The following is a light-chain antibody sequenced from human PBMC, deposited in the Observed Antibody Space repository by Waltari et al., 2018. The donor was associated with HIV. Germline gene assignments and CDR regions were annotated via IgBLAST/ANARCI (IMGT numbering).Light chain of an antibody. CDR3: CSYAGSSTHVV. CDR1: SSDVGSYNL. V-gene: IGLV2-23*02. CDR2: EVS. J-gene: IGLJ2*01. Sequence: QSALTQPASVSGSPGQSITISCTGTSSDVGSYNLVSWYQQHPGKSPKVMIYEVSKRPSGVSNRVSGSKSGNTASLTISGLQAEDEADYYCCSYAGSSTHVVFGGGTKLTVL.